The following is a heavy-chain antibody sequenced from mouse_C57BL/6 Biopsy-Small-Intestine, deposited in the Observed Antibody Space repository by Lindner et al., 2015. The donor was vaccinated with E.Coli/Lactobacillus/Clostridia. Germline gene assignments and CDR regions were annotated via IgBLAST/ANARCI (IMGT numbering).Heavy chain of an antibody. CDR2: IDPYNGAT. V-gene: IGHV1S135*01. J-gene: IGHJ3*01. Sequence: VQLQESGPELVKPGASVKMSRKASGYSFTGYNMHWVKQSHGKSLELIGYIDPYNGATSYNQKFKGKATLTVDKSSSTAYMQLNSLTSEDSAVYYCASYSNYWFAYWGQGTLVTVSA. CDR3: ASYSNYWFAY. CDR1: GYSFTGYN. D-gene: IGHD2-5*01.